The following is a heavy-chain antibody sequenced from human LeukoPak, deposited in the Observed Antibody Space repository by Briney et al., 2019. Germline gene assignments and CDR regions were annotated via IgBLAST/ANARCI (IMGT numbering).Heavy chain of an antibody. CDR2: IKVDGSEK. CDR3: AREGDYGDCVGY. V-gene: IGHV3-7*01. J-gene: IGHJ4*02. CDR1: GFYFSSYW. D-gene: IGHD4-17*01. Sequence: GGSLRLSCAASGFYFSSYWMTWVRQAPGKGLEWVANIKVDGSEKNYVDSVKGRFTISRDNAKNSLYLQMNSLRAEDTAVYYCAREGDYGDCVGYWGQGTLVTVSS.